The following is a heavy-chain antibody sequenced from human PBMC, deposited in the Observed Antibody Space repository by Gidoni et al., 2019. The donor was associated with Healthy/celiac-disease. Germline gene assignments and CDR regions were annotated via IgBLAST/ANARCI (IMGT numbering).Heavy chain of an antibody. CDR1: GGSFSGYY. Sequence: QVQLQQWGAGLLKPSETLSLTCAVYGGSFSGYYWSWIRQPPGKGLEWIGEINHSGSTNYNPSLKSRVTISVDTSKNQFSLKLSSVTAADTAVYYCARGKLRYFDWLLSRGGYYGMDVWGQGTTVTVSS. V-gene: IGHV4-34*01. CDR3: ARGKLRYFDWLLSRGGYYGMDV. J-gene: IGHJ6*02. CDR2: INHSGST. D-gene: IGHD3-9*01.